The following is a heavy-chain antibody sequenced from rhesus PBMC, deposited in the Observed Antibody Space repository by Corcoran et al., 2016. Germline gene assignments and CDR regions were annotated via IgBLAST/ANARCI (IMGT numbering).Heavy chain of an antibody. CDR1: GGSISNDW. CDR3: ARDLSADSQWHLDL. V-gene: IGHV4S11*01. CDR2: IDGSGRYT. J-gene: IGHJ2*01. D-gene: IGHD2-33*01. Sequence: QVQLQESGPGLVKPLDTLSLTCAVSGGSISNDWWNWVRPSPGKGLEWIGSIDGSGRYTDFNSSLKSRVTLSVDTARNQISLKVNSMTAADAAIYYCARDLSADSQWHLDLWGPGTPITISS.